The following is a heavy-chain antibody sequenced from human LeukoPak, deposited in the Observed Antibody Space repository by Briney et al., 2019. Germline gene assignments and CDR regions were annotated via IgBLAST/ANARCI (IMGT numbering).Heavy chain of an antibody. CDR2: INPNSGGT. CDR1: GYTFTDYY. J-gene: IGHJ5*02. V-gene: IGHV1-2*02. CDR3: ARGTGQFDP. Sequence: ASVKVSCKASGYTFTDYYMNWLRQAPGQGLEWMGWINPNSGGTKYAQKFQGRVTMTRDTSISTAYMELSRLRSDDTAVYYCARGTGQFDPWGQGTLVTVSS.